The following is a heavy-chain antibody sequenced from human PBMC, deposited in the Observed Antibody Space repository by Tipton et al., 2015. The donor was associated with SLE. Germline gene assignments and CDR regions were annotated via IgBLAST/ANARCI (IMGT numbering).Heavy chain of an antibody. V-gene: IGHV4-4*02. J-gene: IGHJ6*04. D-gene: IGHD3-3*01. CDR2: IYPSGDT. Sequence: TLSLTCAVSGDSISSSTWWTWVRQPPGKRPEWIGEIYPSGDTNYNPSLKSRVAISLDNSKNQFSLELTSVTAADSTVYYCARLQYIFGGMDVWGEGTTVTVSS. CDR3: ARLQYIFGGMDV. CDR1: GDSISSSTW.